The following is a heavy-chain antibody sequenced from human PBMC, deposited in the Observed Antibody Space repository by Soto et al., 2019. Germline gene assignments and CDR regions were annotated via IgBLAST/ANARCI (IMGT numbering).Heavy chain of an antibody. J-gene: IGHJ4*02. CDR1: GYTFTSYA. V-gene: IGHV1-3*01. Sequence: GASVKVSCKASGYTFTSYAMHWVRQAPGQRLEWMGWINAGNGNTKYSQKFQGRVTITRDTSASTAYMELSSLRSEDTAVYYCARSLHCSGGSCYSQAEYNWGQGTLVTVSS. CDR3: ARSLHCSGGSCYSQAEYN. CDR2: INAGNGNT. D-gene: IGHD2-15*01.